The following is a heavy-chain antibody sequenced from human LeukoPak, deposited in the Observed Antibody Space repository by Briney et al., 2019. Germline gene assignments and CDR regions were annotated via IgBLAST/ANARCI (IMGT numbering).Heavy chain of an antibody. J-gene: IGHJ4*02. CDR1: GVTFSIYA. Sequence: GGSLRLSCAASGVTFSIYAMSWGRHAPGKGLEWGSAVRGSGGSTSYADSVKGRFTISRDNSKNTLYLQMNSLRAEDTAVYFFFKPKTAYEILTGYSYYFDYWGQGTLVTVSS. V-gene: IGHV3-23*01. D-gene: IGHD3-9*01. CDR3: FKPKTAYEILTGYSYYFDY. CDR2: VRGSGGST.